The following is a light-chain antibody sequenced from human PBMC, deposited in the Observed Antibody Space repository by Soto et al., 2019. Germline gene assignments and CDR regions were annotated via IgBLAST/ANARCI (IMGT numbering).Light chain of an antibody. J-gene: IGKJ5*01. Sequence: DIQMTQSPSSLSASVGDRVTITCRASQSNSSYLNWYQQKPGKAPKLLIYAASSLQSGVTSRFRGSGSRTDFTLTISSLQPEDFAPYYCQQSYSTLTLGQGTRLEIK. V-gene: IGKV1-39*01. CDR2: AAS. CDR1: QSNSSY. CDR3: QQSYSTLT.